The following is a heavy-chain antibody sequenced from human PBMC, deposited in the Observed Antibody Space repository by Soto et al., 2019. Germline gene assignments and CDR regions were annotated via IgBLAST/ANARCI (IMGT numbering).Heavy chain of an antibody. V-gene: IGHV3-66*01. Sequence: GGSLRLSCAASGFTVSSNYMSWVRQAPGKGLEWVSVIYSGGSTYYADSVKGRFTISRDNSKNTLYLQMNSLRAEDTAVYYCARELRFTYYYYYMDVWGKGTTVTVSS. CDR3: ARELRFTYYYYYMDV. CDR1: GFTVSSNY. CDR2: IYSGGST. J-gene: IGHJ6*03. D-gene: IGHD3-3*01.